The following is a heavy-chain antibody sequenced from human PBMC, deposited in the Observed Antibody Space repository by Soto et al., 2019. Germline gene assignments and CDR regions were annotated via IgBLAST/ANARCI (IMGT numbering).Heavy chain of an antibody. Sequence: QVQLVESGGGVVQPGRSLRLSCGASGFSLSSYPMNWVRQPPGKGLEWVAFISYDGNNKYYADSVKGRFTISRDISMNTLYLQMNSLRADDTAVYYCARGPGATHMYLDYWGQGTLVTVSS. CDR1: GFSLSSYP. CDR3: ARGPGATHMYLDY. D-gene: IGHD2-21*01. J-gene: IGHJ4*02. CDR2: ISYDGNNK. V-gene: IGHV3-30-3*01.